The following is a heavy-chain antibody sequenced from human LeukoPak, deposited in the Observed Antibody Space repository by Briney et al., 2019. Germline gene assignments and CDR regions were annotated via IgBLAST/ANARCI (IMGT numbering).Heavy chain of an antibody. V-gene: IGHV4-38-2*02. CDR1: GYSINNGYY. J-gene: IGHJ5*02. CDR2: IYRSGST. Sequence: KTSETLSLTCTVSGYSINNGYYWGWIRQPPGKGLEWIGSIYRSGSTYYNPSLKSRVTMSIDTSKNHFSLRLSSVIAADTAVYYCARDERTTIIEVAQKWFDPWGQGTLVTVSS. CDR3: ARDERTTIIEVAQKWFDP. D-gene: IGHD3-22*01.